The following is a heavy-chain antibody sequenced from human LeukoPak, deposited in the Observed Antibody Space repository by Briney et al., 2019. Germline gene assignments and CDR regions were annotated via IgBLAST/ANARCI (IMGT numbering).Heavy chain of an antibody. D-gene: IGHD2-2*02. CDR2: IYYSGST. J-gene: IGHJ3*02. V-gene: IGHV4-59*01. CDR1: GGSISSYY. CDR3: AREQGTIPAAIRDAFDI. Sequence: PSETLSRTCTVSGGSISSYYWSWIRQPPGKGLEWIGYIYYSGSTNYNPSLKSRVTISVDTSKNQFSLKLSSVTAADTAVYYCAREQGTIPAAIRDAFDIWGQGTMVTVSS.